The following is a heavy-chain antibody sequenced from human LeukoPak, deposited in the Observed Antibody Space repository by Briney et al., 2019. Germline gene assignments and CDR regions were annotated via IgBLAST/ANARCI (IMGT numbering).Heavy chain of an antibody. CDR2: IYYSGST. J-gene: IGHJ4*02. D-gene: IGHD2-2*03. CDR1: GGSISSHY. CDR3: ARGAGYCISTSCYVFDY. V-gene: IGHV4-59*11. Sequence: SETLSLTCTVSGGSISSHYWSWIRQPPGKGLEWIGHIYYSGSTNYNPSLKSRVTISVDTSKNQFSLKLSSVTAADTAVYYCARGAGYCISTSCYVFDYWGQGTLVTVSS.